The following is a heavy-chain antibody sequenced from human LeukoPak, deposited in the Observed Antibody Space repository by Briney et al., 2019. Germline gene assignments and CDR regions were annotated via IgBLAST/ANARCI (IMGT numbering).Heavy chain of an antibody. CDR2: INHSGST. CDR3: AGVTTLYGDYLNFDY. CDR1: GGSFSGYY. J-gene: IGHJ4*02. V-gene: IGHV4-34*01. Sequence: PSETLSLTCAVYGGSFSGYYWSWIRQPPGKGLEWIGEINHSGSTNYNPSLKSRVTISVDTSKNQFSLKLSSVTAADTAVYYCAGVTTLYGDYLNFDYWGQGTLVTVSS. D-gene: IGHD4-17*01.